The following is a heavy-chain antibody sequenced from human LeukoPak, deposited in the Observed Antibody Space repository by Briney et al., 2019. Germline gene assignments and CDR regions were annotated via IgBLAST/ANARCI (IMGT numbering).Heavy chain of an antibody. D-gene: IGHD1-1*01. J-gene: IGHJ4*02. CDR1: GFTFSDYF. CDR2: INGRGTYI. CDR3: ARSGREATVIDY. Sequence: PGGSLRLSCAASGFTFSDYFMSWVRQAPRKGLEWLSYINGRGTYIDYAESLKGRITISRDNAQNSLYLQMNSLRVEDTAVYYCARSGREATVIDYWGQGTLVTVSS. V-gene: IGHV3-11*06.